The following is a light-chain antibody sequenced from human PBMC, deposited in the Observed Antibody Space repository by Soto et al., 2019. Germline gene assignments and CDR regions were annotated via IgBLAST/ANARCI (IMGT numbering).Light chain of an antibody. CDR3: QSADSGYVV. J-gene: IGLJ2*01. CDR2: KDS. CDR1: ALPKQY. V-gene: IGLV3-25*03. Sequence: SYELTQPPSVSVSPGQTARITCSGDALPKQYAYWYQQKPGQAPVLVIYKDSERPSGIPERFSGSSSGTTVTLTISGVQAEDEADYYCQSADSGYVVFGGGTKVTVL.